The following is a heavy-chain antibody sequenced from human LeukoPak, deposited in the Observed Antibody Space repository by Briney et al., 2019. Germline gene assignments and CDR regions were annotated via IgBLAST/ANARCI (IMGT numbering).Heavy chain of an antibody. CDR3: AKATSVTTWGIAFDN. CDR2: ISYDGSNK. Sequence: PGRSLRLSCAASGFTFSSYGMHWVRQAPGKGLEWVAVISYDGSNKYYADSVKGRFTISRDNSKNTLYLQMNSLRAEDTAVYYCAKATSVTTWGIAFDNWGQGTMVTVSP. D-gene: IGHD4-17*01. CDR1: GFTFSSYG. V-gene: IGHV3-30*18. J-gene: IGHJ3*02.